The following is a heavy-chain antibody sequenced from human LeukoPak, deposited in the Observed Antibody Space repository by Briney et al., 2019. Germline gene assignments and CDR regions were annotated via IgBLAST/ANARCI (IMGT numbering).Heavy chain of an antibody. V-gene: IGHV3-23*01. D-gene: IGHD6-19*01. CDR2: ISGSGGST. J-gene: IGHJ4*02. CDR1: GFTFSSYA. CDR3: AKSSGGSYRNCAD. Sequence: PGGSLRLSCAASGFTFSSYAMSWVRQAPGKGLEWVSGISGSGGSTYYADSVKGRFTISRDNSKNTLYLQMNSLRAEDTAVYYCAKSSGGSYRNCADWGQGTLVTVSS.